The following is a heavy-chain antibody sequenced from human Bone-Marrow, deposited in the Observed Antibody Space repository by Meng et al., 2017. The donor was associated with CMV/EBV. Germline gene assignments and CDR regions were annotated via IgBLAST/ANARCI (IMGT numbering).Heavy chain of an antibody. CDR2: INHSGST. V-gene: IGHV4-34*01. CDR3: ARALVVPAATRSLYYYYGMDV. CDR1: GGSFSGYY. Sequence: SETLSLTCAVYGGSFSGYYWSWIRQPPGKGLEWIGEINHSGSTNYNPSLKSRVTISVDTSKNQFSLKLSSVTAADTAVYYCARALVVPAATRSLYYYYGMDVWAQGTTVTVPS. D-gene: IGHD2-2*01. J-gene: IGHJ6*02.